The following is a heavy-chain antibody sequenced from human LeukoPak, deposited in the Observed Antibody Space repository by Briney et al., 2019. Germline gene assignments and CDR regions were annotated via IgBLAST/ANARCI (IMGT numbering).Heavy chain of an antibody. D-gene: IGHD6-19*01. Sequence: SETLSLTCTVSGGSLSSGSYYWSWIRQPAGKGLEWVGRIYTSGSTNYNPSLKSRVTISVDTSKNQFSLKLSSVTAADTAVYYCAREAKWLAPNDAFDIWGQETMVTVSS. CDR1: GGSLSSGSYY. CDR3: AREAKWLAPNDAFDI. CDR2: IYTSGST. J-gene: IGHJ3*02. V-gene: IGHV4-61*02.